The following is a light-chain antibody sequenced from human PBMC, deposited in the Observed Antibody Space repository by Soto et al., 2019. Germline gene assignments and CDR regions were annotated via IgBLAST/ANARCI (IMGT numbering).Light chain of an antibody. CDR1: ETIGRAY. Sequence: IVLTQSPGTLSLSPGERATVSCRASETIGRAYFAWYQHRPGRTPRLVLSATSNRAAGIPDRFGGSGSGADFTLTISGVGPEDFAVYFCLQDYNFPYTFGQGTKLEIK. CDR2: ATS. CDR3: LQDYNFPYT. V-gene: IGKV3-20*01. J-gene: IGKJ2*01.